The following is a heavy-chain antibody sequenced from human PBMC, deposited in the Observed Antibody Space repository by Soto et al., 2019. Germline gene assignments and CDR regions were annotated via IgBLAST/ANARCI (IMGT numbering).Heavy chain of an antibody. CDR3: ARISSGYYSLDY. D-gene: IGHD3-22*01. V-gene: IGHV4-31*03. J-gene: IGHJ4*02. CDR1: GGSISSGGYY. Sequence: QVQLQESGPGLVKPSQTLSLTCTVSGGSISSGGYYWSWIRQHPGKGLEWIGYIYYSGSTYYNPSLKSRVTIAVDTSKNQFSLKLSSVTAADTAVYYCARISSGYYSLDYWGQGTLVTVS. CDR2: IYYSGST.